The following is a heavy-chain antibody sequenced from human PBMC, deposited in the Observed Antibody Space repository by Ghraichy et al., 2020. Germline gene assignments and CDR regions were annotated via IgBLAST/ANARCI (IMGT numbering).Heavy chain of an antibody. Sequence: SETLSLTCTVSGGSISSYYWSWIRQPPGKGLEWIGYIYYSGSTNYNPSLKSRVTISVDTSKNQFSLKLSSVTAADTAVYYCARATLTSGYYDDAFDIWGQGTMVTVSS. CDR3: ARATLTSGYYDDAFDI. J-gene: IGHJ3*02. CDR2: IYYSGST. D-gene: IGHD3-22*01. V-gene: IGHV4-59*01. CDR1: GGSISSYY.